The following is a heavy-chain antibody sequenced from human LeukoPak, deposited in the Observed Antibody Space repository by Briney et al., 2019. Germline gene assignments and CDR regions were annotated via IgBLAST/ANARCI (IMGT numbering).Heavy chain of an antibody. CDR3: ARDKGGGSYYDY. CDR2: INPNSGGT. CDR1: GYTFTGYY. V-gene: IGHV1-2*02. J-gene: IGHJ4*02. D-gene: IGHD1-26*01. Sequence: ASVKVSCKASGYTFTGYYMHWVRQAPGQGLEWMGWINPNSGGTNYAQEFQGRVTMTRDTSISTAYMELSRLRSDDTAVYYCARDKGGGSYYDYWGQGTLVTVSS.